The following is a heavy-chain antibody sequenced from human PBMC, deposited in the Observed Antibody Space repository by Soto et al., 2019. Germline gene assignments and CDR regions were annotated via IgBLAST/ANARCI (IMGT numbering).Heavy chain of an antibody. J-gene: IGHJ4*02. Sequence: QVQLVESGGGVVQPGTSLRLSCAASGFTFSAYGMHWVRQAPGKGLEWVAATAYDESKKYYGDSVKGRFTISRDNSKNTLYLQKNSLTVEDTAIYYCAKEGRVHGDAPNDYWGQGTLVTVSS. CDR3: AKEGRVHGDAPNDY. CDR2: TAYDESKK. CDR1: GFTFSAYG. V-gene: IGHV3-30*18. D-gene: IGHD4-17*01.